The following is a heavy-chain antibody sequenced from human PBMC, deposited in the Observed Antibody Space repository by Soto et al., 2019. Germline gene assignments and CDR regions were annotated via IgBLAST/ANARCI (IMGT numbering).Heavy chain of an antibody. CDR3: AKGGRQWLVTSDFNY. V-gene: IGHV3-30*18. CDR1: GFTFWYYG. J-gene: IGHJ4*02. CDR2: VSHDGRNT. Sequence: VQLVESGGGVVQPGRSLRLFFAGSGFTFWYYGMHWGRQAPGKGLGGVAGVSHDGRNTHYADSVKGRFTISRDSSKNTVSLEMTSLRAEDTAVYYCAKGGRQWLVTSDFNYWGQGALVTVSS. D-gene: IGHD6-19*01.